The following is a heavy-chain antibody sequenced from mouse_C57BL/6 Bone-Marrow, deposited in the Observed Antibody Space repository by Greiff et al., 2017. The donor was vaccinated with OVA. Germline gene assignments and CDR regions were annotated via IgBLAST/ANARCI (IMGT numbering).Heavy chain of an antibody. Sequence: QVQLKQPGAELVRPGTSVKLSCKASGYTFTSYWMHWVKQRHGQGLEWIGVIDPSDSYTTYNQKFKGKATLTVDTSSSTAYMQLSSLTSEDAAVYYCARSGDYDNFDYWGQGTTLTVSS. CDR2: IDPSDSYT. CDR3: ARSGDYDNFDY. D-gene: IGHD2-4*01. V-gene: IGHV1-59*01. J-gene: IGHJ2*01. CDR1: GYTFTSYW.